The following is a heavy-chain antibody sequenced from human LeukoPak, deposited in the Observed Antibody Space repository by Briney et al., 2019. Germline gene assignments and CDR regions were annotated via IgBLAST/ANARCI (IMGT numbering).Heavy chain of an antibody. V-gene: IGHV3-53*01. J-gene: IGHJ4*02. CDR1: GFTVSSNY. Sequence: GGSLRLSCAASGFTVSSNYMSWVRQAPGKGLEWVSVIYSGGSTYYADSVKGRFTISRDNSKNTLYLQMNSLRAEDTAVYYCTRSGYRHPYHFESWGQGTLVIVSS. D-gene: IGHD3-22*01. CDR3: TRSGYRHPYHFES. CDR2: IYSGGST.